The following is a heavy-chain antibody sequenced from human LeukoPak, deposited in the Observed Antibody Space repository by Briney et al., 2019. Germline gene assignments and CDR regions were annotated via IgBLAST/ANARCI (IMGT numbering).Heavy chain of an antibody. CDR2: IYHSGST. CDR1: GGSISSSSYY. D-gene: IGHD3-10*01. CDR3: ARDYYGSGRWGEKNWFDP. Sequence: PSETLSLTCTVSGGSISSSSYYWGWIRQPPGKGLEWIGSIYHSGSTYYNPSLKSRVTISVDTSKNQFSLKLSSVTAADTAVYYCARDYYGSGRWGEKNWFDPWGQGTLVTVSS. V-gene: IGHV4-39*07. J-gene: IGHJ5*02.